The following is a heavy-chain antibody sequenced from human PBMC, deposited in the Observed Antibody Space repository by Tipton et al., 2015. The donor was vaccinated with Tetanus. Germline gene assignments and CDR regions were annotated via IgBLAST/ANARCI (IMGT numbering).Heavy chain of an antibody. Sequence: SGFTFRSYGTHWVRQAPGKGLEWVAVLWFDGGDEYYADSVKGRFTISRDNSKNTVYLQMNSLRAEDTAVYYCARELDCSGGGCYSYGLDVWGQGTTVTVSS. CDR2: LWFDGGDE. J-gene: IGHJ6*02. D-gene: IGHD2-15*01. CDR3: ARELDCSGGGCYSYGLDV. V-gene: IGHV3-33*01. CDR1: GFTFRSYG.